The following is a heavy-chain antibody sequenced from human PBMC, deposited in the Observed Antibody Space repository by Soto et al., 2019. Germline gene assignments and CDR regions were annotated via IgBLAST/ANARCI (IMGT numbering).Heavy chain of an antibody. CDR3: ARIWPAAAGTPWFDP. CDR2: IFSNDEK. D-gene: IGHD6-13*01. J-gene: IGHJ5*02. Sequence: QVTLKESGPVLVKPTETLTLTCTVAGFSLSNARMGVSWIRQPPGKALEWLAHIFSNDEKSYSTSLKSRLTISKDTSKSQVVLTMTNMDPVDTATYYCARIWPAAAGTPWFDPWGQGTLVTVSS. V-gene: IGHV2-26*01. CDR1: GFSLSNARMG.